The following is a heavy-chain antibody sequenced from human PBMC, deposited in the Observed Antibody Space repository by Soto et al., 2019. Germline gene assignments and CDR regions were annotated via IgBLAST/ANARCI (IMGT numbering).Heavy chain of an antibody. V-gene: IGHV3-21*01. D-gene: IGHD3-9*01. CDR1: GFTFSSYS. CDR3: ATHYDILTGYFDY. CDR2: ISSSSSDI. Sequence: GGSLRLSCAASGFTFSSYSMNWVRQAPGKGLEWVSSISSSSSDIYYADSVKGRFTISRDNAKNSLYLQMNSLRAEDTAVYYCATHYDILTGYFDYWGQGTLVTVSS. J-gene: IGHJ4*02.